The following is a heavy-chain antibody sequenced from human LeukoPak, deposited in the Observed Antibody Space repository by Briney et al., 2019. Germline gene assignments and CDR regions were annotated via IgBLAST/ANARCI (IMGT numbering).Heavy chain of an antibody. CDR2: ILYGGST. V-gene: IGHV4-59*08. J-gene: IGHJ4*02. CDR3: ARRYFDWSTFDY. Sequence: SETLSLTCTVSGGSISGYYWSWIRQPPGKGLECIGYILYGGSTNYNPSLKSRVTISVDTSKNQFSLKLSSVTAADTAVYYCARRYFDWSTFDYWGQGTLVTVSS. D-gene: IGHD3-9*01. CDR1: GGSISGYY.